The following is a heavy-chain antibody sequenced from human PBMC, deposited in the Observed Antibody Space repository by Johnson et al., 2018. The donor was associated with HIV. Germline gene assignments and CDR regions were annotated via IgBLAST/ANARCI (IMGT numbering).Heavy chain of an antibody. J-gene: IGHJ3*02. Sequence: QVQLVESGGGVVRPGGSLRLSCAASRFTFDDYVMSWVRQAPGKGLEWVSYISSSGSTIYYADSVEGRFTISRDNAKNSLYLQMNSLRAEDTAVYYCAKDDQNYYGSVSYYDAFDIWGQGTMVTVSS. D-gene: IGHD3-10*01. V-gene: IGHV3-11*04. CDR1: RFTFDDYV. CDR2: ISSSGSTI. CDR3: AKDDQNYYGSVSYYDAFDI.